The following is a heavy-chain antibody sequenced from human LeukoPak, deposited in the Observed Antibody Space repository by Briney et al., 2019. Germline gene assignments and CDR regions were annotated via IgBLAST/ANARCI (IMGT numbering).Heavy chain of an antibody. Sequence: PGGSLRLSCAVSGLSVSTSYMTWVRQAPGKGLEWVSLIYSAGTTYYADSVKGRFTISRDNSKNTLYLQMNSLRADDTAVYFCARSYSMATVTTAGYRGQGTLVTVSS. D-gene: IGHD4-17*01. CDR3: ARSYSMATVTTAGY. V-gene: IGHV3-53*01. CDR1: GLSVSTSY. CDR2: IYSAGTT. J-gene: IGHJ4*02.